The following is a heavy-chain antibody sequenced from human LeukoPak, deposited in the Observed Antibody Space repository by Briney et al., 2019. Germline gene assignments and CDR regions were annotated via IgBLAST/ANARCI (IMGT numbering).Heavy chain of an antibody. CDR1: GGSISSYY. D-gene: IGHD6-19*01. CDR3: ARRIAVAGIYFDY. V-gene: IGHV4-59*08. J-gene: IGHJ4*02. Sequence: PSETPSLTCTVSGGSISSYYWSWIRQPPGKGLEWIGYIYYSGSTNYNPSLKSRVTISVDTSKNQFSLKLSSVTAADTAVYYCARRIAVAGIYFDYWGQGTLVTVSS. CDR2: IYYSGST.